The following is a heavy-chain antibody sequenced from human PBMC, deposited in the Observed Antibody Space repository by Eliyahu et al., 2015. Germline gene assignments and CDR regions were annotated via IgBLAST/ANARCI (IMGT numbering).Heavy chain of an antibody. CDR2: ISWDDXK. CDR3: AHRLRYNFEYGFDP. D-gene: IGHD1-1*01. CDR1: GFXLNXAGGG. Sequence: QITLKESGPTLVSSTQTLTLTCTFSGFXLNXAGGGXSWIRQSPGKALXWLALISWDDXKLYSPSLTGRLAVTKDASRNQVVLTMTNVDPVDTATYFCAHRLRYNFEYGFDPWGQGILVTVSS. V-gene: IGHV2-5*02. J-gene: IGHJ5*02.